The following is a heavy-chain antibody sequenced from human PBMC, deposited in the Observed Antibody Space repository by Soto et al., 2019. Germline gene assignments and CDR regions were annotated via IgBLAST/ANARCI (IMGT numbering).Heavy chain of an antibody. D-gene: IGHD6-13*01. Sequence: EVQVVESGGGLVKPGGSLRLSCTAPGSPFSSYGMNWVRQAPGKGLEWVASINNDGEYIYYADSVQGRFTISRDNAKNSLYVQMNSLRAEDTPVYFCARDESAGSSRRYWGQGNRVTASS. J-gene: IGHJ4*02. CDR1: GSPFSSYG. CDR2: INNDGEYI. CDR3: ARDESAGSSRRY. V-gene: IGHV3-21*01.